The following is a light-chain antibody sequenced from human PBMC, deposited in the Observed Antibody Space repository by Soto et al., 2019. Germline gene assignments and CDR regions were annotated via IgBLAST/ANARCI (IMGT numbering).Light chain of an antibody. V-gene: IGKV3D-15*01. Sequence: EIVLTQSPATLSLSPGERATLSCRASQSVSSCLAWYQQKPGQAPRLLIYGASTRATGVPARFSGSGSGTEFTLSISSLQSEDFAVYYCQQYNNWPITFGQGTRLEI. CDR1: QSVSSC. J-gene: IGKJ5*01. CDR2: GAS. CDR3: QQYNNWPIT.